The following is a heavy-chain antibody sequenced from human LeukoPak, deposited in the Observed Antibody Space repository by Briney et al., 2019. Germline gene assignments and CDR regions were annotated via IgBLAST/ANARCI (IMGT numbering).Heavy chain of an antibody. J-gene: IGHJ4*02. Sequence: SETLSLTCTVSGGSISSSSYYWGWIRQPPGKGLEWIGSIYYSGSTYYNPSLKSRVTISVDTSKNQFSLKLSSVTAADTAVYYCARDAAADFWSGYYDYWGQGTLVTVSS. CDR1: GGSISSSSYY. CDR2: IYYSGST. D-gene: IGHD3-3*01. V-gene: IGHV4-39*07. CDR3: ARDAAADFWSGYYDY.